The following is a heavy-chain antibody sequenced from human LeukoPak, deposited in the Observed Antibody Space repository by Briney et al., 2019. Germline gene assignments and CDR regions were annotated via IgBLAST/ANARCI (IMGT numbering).Heavy chain of an antibody. V-gene: IGHV4-34*01. CDR2: INHSGST. J-gene: IGHJ4*02. CDR3: ARAPSYYYGSGSYPIDC. D-gene: IGHD3-10*01. CDR1: GGSFSGYY. Sequence: SETLSLTCAVYGGSFSGYYWSWIRQPPGKGLEWIGEINHSGSTNYNPSLKSRVTISVDTSKNQFSLKLSSVTAADTAVYYCARAPSYYYGSGSYPIDCWGQGTLVTVSS.